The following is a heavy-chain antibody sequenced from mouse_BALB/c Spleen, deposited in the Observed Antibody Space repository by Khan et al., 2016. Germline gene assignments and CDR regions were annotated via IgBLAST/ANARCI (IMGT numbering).Heavy chain of an antibody. CDR1: GYSITSDYA. CDR2: ISYSGST. J-gene: IGHJ4*01. D-gene: IGHD1-1*01. CDR3: ARGAYYGSSYPYAMDY. V-gene: IGHV3-2*02. Sequence: EVQLQESGPGLVKPSQSLSLTCTVTGYSITSDYAWNWIRLFPGNKLEWMGYISYSGSTSYNPSLKSRISITRDTSKNQFFLQLNSVTTEDTATYYCARGAYYGSSYPYAMDYWGQGTSVTVSS.